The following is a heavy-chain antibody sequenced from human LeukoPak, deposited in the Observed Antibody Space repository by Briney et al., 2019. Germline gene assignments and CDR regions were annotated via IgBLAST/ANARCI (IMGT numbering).Heavy chain of an antibody. V-gene: IGHV4-34*01. CDR1: GLSFTGYY. CDR3: TKTSPGVPLEL. D-gene: IGHD7-27*01. Sequence: SETLSLTCAVSGLSFTGYYWSWIRQPPGKGPEWIGEISHTGRTSYNPSIKSRASISLDTSKMQYSQKLSFLTAADMAVYYGTKTSPGVPLELWGQGALVTVSS. J-gene: IGHJ4*02. CDR2: ISHTGRT.